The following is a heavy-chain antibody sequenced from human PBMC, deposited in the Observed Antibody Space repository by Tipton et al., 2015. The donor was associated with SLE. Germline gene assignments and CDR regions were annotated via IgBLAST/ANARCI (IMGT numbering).Heavy chain of an antibody. J-gene: IGHJ4*02. V-gene: IGHV4-61*09. CDR3: ARGTNYDSSGYYSY. CDR2: IYTSGST. Sequence: TLSLTCTASGGFISSGSFYCGWIRQPAGKGLEWIGHIYTSGSTNYNPSLKRRDTISLDTSKNQFSLKLSSVTAADTALYYCARGTNYDSSGYYSYWGQGTLVTVSS. D-gene: IGHD3-22*01. CDR1: GGFISSGSFY.